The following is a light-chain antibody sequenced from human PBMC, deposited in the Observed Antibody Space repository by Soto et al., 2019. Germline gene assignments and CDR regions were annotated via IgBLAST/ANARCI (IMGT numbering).Light chain of an antibody. V-gene: IGLV1-44*01. CDR2: SNN. Sequence: QSVLTQPPSASGTPGQRVTISCSGSSSNIGSNTMNWYQQLPGTAPKLLIYSNNDRPSGVPDRFSGSKSGTSASLAISGLQSKDEADYYCATWDDSLNGWVFGGGTKLTVL. CDR1: SSNIGSNT. J-gene: IGLJ3*02. CDR3: ATWDDSLNGWV.